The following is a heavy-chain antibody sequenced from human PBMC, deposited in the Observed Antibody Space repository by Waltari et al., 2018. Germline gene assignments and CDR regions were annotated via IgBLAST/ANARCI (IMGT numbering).Heavy chain of an antibody. V-gene: IGHV3-21*04. D-gene: IGHD6-13*01. CDR2: ISSSSNYK. CDR3: ASGRSSWYSTFDY. CDR1: GFTFSSYN. J-gene: IGHJ4*02. Sequence: EVQLVESGGGLVKPGGSLRLSCAASGFTFSSYNMNWVRQAPGKGLEWVSSISSSSNYKYYADSVKGRFTISRDNAKNSLYLQMNSLRAEDTAVYYCASGRSSWYSTFDYWGQGTLVTVSS.